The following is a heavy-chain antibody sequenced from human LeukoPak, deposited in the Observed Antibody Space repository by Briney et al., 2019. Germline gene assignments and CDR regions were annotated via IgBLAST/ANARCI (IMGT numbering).Heavy chain of an antibody. CDR1: GYTFTSYD. CDR3: ARGLYYYDSSGYQDPGDY. J-gene: IGHJ4*02. CDR2: MNPNSGNT. V-gene: IGHV1-8*01. D-gene: IGHD3-22*01. Sequence: ASVKVSCRASGYTFTSYDINWVRQATGQGLEWMGWMNPNSGNTGYAQKFQGRVTMTRNTSISTAYMELSSLRSEDTAVYYCARGLYYYDSSGYQDPGDYWGQGTLVTVSS.